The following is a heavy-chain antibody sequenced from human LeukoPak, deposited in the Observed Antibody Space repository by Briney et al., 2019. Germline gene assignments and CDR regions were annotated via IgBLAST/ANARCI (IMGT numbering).Heavy chain of an antibody. D-gene: IGHD3-10*01. J-gene: IGHJ4*02. CDR3: ARLGGSGRYDY. V-gene: IGHV3-7*01. CDR1: GFTFTSYW. CDR2: IKQDGSEK. Sequence: GGSLRLSCAASGFTFTSYWMSWVRQAPGKGLEWVANIKQDGSEKYYVDSVKGRFTISRDNAKNSLYLRMNSLRAEDTAVYYCARLGGSGRYDYWGQGTLVTVSS.